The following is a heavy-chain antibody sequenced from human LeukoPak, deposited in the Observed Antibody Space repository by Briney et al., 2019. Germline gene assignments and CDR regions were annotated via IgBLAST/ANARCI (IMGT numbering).Heavy chain of an antibody. CDR3: ARAGVGSSGWHLRGAYWYFDL. D-gene: IGHD6-19*01. CDR1: GFTFSYYG. Sequence: PGGSLRLSCAASGFTFSYYGMHWVRQAPGKGLEWVAFIRYDGSNKYYADSVKGRFTISRDNAKNSLYLQMNSLRAEDTAVYYCARAGVGSSGWHLRGAYWYFDLWGRGTLVTVSS. CDR2: IRYDGSNK. J-gene: IGHJ2*01. V-gene: IGHV3-30*02.